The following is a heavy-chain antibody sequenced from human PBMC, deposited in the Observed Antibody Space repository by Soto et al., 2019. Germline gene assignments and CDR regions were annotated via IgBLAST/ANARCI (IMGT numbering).Heavy chain of an antibody. Sequence: SENLSLTCSVSGVLISSDDYYWSWIRQPPGKGLEWIGYIYYTGSTYHNPSLKSRLTMSMDMSKNHLALQLRSVTAADTAVYFCARGQAAVILVLWCKGTLVTV. CDR2: IYYTGST. D-gene: IGHD6-25*01. CDR3: ARGQAAVILVL. V-gene: IGHV4-30-4*01. J-gene: IGHJ4*02. CDR1: GVLISSDDYY.